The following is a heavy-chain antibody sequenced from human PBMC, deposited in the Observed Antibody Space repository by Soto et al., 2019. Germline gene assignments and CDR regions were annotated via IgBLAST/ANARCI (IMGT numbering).Heavy chain of an antibody. CDR1: VYNFTAYW. V-gene: IGHV5-51*01. CDR3: ARHNLRNAFDI. CDR2: IYPADSDT. J-gene: IGHJ3*02. Sequence: GESLKISCKVSVYNFTAYWLGWVRQVPGGGLEWMGLIYPADSDTRYSPSFQAQVTISADKSISTAYLQWSSLKASDTAMYYCARHNLRNAFDIWGPGTLVTVSS.